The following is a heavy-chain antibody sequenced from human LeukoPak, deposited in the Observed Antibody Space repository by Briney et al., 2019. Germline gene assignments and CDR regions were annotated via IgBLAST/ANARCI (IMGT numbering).Heavy chain of an antibody. V-gene: IGHV4-59*01. CDR3: ARDVRGETGSLDY. Sequence: SETLSLTCTVSGGSISSYYWSWIRQPPGKGLGWIGYIYYSGSTNYNPSLKSRVTISVDTSKNQFSLKLSSVTAADTAVYYCARDVRGETGSLDYWGQGTLVTVSS. CDR1: GGSISSYY. CDR2: IYYSGST. D-gene: IGHD7-27*01. J-gene: IGHJ4*02.